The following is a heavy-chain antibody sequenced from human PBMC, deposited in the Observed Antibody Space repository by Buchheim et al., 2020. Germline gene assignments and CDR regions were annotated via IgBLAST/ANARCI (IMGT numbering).Heavy chain of an antibody. Sequence: QVQLQESGPGLVKPSETLSLTCTVSGGSISSYYWSWIRQPPGKGLEWIGYIYYSGSTNYNPSLKSRVTISVETSKNQFSPKLSSVTAADTAVYYCAGATMTYAGVDYWGQGTL. CDR1: GGSISSYY. CDR2: IYYSGST. V-gene: IGHV4-59*01. CDR3: AGATMTYAGVDY. J-gene: IGHJ4*02. D-gene: IGHD4-17*01.